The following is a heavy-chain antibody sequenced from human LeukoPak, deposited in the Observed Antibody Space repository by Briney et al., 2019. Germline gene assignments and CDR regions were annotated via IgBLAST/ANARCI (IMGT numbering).Heavy chain of an antibody. CDR2: IRGDGGGT. Sequence: GGSLRLSCAAAGFTFSTYAMTWVRQAPGKGLEWVSGIRGDGGGTYYADSVKGRFTISRDNSKNTLYLQMNSLRVEDTAVYYCARDGTLDYWGQGTLVTVSP. V-gene: IGHV3-23*01. CDR1: GFTFSTYA. CDR3: ARDGTLDY. J-gene: IGHJ4*02. D-gene: IGHD1-14*01.